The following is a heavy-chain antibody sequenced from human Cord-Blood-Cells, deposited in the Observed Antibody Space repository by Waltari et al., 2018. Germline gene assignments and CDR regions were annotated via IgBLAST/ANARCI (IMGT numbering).Heavy chain of an antibody. CDR2: INHSGST. CDR3: ARGPRITIFGVVTPRGFDY. J-gene: IGHJ4*02. Sequence: QVQLQQWGAGLLKPSETLSLTCAVYGGSFSGYYWSWLRPPPGKGLEWIGEINHSGSTNYVPALKSGVTISVDTSKNQFSLKLSCVTAADTAVYYCARGPRITIFGVVTPRGFDYWGQGTLVTVSS. D-gene: IGHD3-3*01. V-gene: IGHV4-34*01. CDR1: GGSFSGYY.